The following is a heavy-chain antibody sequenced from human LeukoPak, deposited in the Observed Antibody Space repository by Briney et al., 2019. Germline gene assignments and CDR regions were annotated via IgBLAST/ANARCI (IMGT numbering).Heavy chain of an antibody. CDR3: ARKQHLEPSYYYYYYMDV. V-gene: IGHV4-34*01. D-gene: IGHD1-1*01. CDR2: INHTGST. Sequence: SETLSLSCAVYGGSFTDYSWTWIRQSPGKGLEWIGEINHTGSTKFNPSLKSRVTISVDTSKNQMSLKLSSVTAADTAIYYCARKQHLEPSYYYYYYMDVWGRGTTVTVSS. J-gene: IGHJ6*03. CDR1: GGSFTDYS.